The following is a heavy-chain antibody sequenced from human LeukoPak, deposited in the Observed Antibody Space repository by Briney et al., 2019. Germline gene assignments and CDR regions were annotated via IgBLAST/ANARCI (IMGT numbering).Heavy chain of an antibody. CDR3: AKDYYGPSGAIDS. Sequence: GRSLRLSCAASGFTFSSYGMHWVRQAPDKGLEWVAVIWYDGSNKYYVDSVKGRFTISRDNSKNTLYLQMNSLRDEDTAVYYCAKDYYGPSGAIDSWGQGTLVTVSS. CDR2: IWYDGSNK. V-gene: IGHV3-33*06. J-gene: IGHJ4*02. D-gene: IGHD3-10*01. CDR1: GFTFSSYG.